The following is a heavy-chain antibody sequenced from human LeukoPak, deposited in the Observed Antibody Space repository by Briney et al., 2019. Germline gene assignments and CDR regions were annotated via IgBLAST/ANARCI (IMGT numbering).Heavy chain of an antibody. V-gene: IGHV1-2*02. CDR3: ARPYCNGGSCHDYFDY. Sequence: RASVKVSCKASGYTFTGYYMHWVRQAPGQGLEWMGWMNPYSGGTNYAQKFQGGVTMTRDTSISTAYMELRRLSSDDTAIYYCARPYCNGGSCHDYFDYWGQGTLVSVSS. CDR2: MNPYSGGT. D-gene: IGHD2-15*01. CDR1: GYTFTGYY. J-gene: IGHJ4*02.